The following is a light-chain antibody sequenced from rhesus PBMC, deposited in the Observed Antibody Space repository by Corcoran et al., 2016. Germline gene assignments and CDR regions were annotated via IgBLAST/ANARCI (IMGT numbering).Light chain of an antibody. CDR2: LGS. Sequence: DIVMTQTPLSLPVTPGEPASISCRSSQSILHSNGSTYLFWYLQKPGQSPQFLILLGSNRASGVPDRVSGSGSGTDFTRKVSRMEAEDVAVYYSLQDMQVPFAFGPGTKLDIK. CDR3: LQDMQVPFA. J-gene: IGKJ3*01. V-gene: IGKV2-78*01. CDR1: QSILHSNGSTY.